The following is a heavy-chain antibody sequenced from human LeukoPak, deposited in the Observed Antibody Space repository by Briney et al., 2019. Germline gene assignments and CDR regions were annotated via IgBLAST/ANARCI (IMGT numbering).Heavy chain of an antibody. CDR3: ARDQLGDNWFDP. J-gene: IGHJ5*02. CDR1: GYSISSDYY. Sequence: SETLSLTCTVSGYSISSDYYWSWIRQPPGKGLEWIGYIYYSGSTNHNPSLKSRVTISVDTSKNQFSLKLSSVTAADTAVYYCARDQLGDNWFDPWGQGTLVTVSS. D-gene: IGHD7-27*01. V-gene: IGHV4-61*01. CDR2: IYYSGST.